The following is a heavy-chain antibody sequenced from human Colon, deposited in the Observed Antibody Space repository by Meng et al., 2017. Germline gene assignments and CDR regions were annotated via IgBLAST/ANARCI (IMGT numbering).Heavy chain of an antibody. CDR1: GGSINSADYY. J-gene: IGHJ4*02. V-gene: IGHV4-30-4*01. D-gene: IGHD2-2*01. CDR3: ARNPVIPDARTFDV. CDR2: IHSSGNT. Sequence: QVHLQESGPGLVKPSPTLSVHCNISGGSINSADYYWNWIRQSPGKGLEWLGYIHSSGNTYYTPSLKSRLTMSLDTSKNQFSLRLTSVTASDTAVYYCARNPVIPDARTFDVWGQGALVTVSS.